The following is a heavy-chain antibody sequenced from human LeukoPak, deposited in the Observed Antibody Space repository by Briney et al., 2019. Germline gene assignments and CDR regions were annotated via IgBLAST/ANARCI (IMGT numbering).Heavy chain of an antibody. V-gene: IGHV3-30*04. D-gene: IGHD6-19*01. CDR2: ISYDGSNK. J-gene: IGHJ4*02. CDR1: GFTFSSYT. CDR3: AKDSGWYFDY. Sequence: GGSLRLSCAASGFTFSSYTMHWVRQAPGKGLEWVAVISYDGSNKYYADSVKGRFTISRDNSKNTLYLQMNSLRAEDTAVYYCAKDSGWYFDYWGQGTLVTVSS.